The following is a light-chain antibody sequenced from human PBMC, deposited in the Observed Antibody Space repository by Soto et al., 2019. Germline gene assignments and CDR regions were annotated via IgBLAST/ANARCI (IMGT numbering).Light chain of an antibody. V-gene: IGKV3-11*01. CDR1: QSVSSY. CDR3: QQRSNWPPLT. CDR2: DAS. Sequence: EIVLTQSPATLSLSPGERATLSCRASQSVSSYLALYQQKPGQAPRLLIYDASNRATGIPARFSGSGSGTDVTLTISSLEPEDFAVYYCQQRSNWPPLTFGGGTKVEIK. J-gene: IGKJ4*01.